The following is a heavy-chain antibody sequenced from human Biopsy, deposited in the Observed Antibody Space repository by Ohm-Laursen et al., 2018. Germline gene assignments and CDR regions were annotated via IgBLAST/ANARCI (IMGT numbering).Heavy chain of an antibody. V-gene: IGHV4-39*01. CDR1: GGSISRSSYY. CDR3: ARQEFATSPLDY. D-gene: IGHD3-10*01. Sequence: GTLSLTCTVTGGSISRSSYYWDWIRQPPGKGLEWIGSIYYSGSTYYNPSLKSRVTISADRSKNQFSLKLASVTAADTAMYYCARQEFATSPLDYWGQGSLVTVSS. J-gene: IGHJ4*02. CDR2: IYYSGST.